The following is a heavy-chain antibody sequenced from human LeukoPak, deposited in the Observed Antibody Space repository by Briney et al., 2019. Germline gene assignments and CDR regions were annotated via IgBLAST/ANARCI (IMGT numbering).Heavy chain of an antibody. V-gene: IGHV3-23*01. J-gene: IGHJ4*02. CDR3: AKLGGNVAF. D-gene: IGHD4-23*01. CDR1: GFTFSSYA. CDR2: INGGGGST. Sequence: PGGSLRLSCAASGFTFSSYAMSWVRQAPGKGLVWVSSINGGGGSTYYADSVKGRFTIFRDNSNNTLYLQMNSLRAEDTAVYYCAKLGGNVAFWGQGTLVTVSS.